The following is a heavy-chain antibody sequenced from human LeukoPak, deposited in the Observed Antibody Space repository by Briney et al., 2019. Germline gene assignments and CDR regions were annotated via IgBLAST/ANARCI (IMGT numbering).Heavy chain of an antibody. CDR1: GYTFTSNY. J-gene: IGHJ5*02. V-gene: IGHV1-46*01. D-gene: IGHD3-16*02. CDR2: ISPSGGST. Sequence: GASVKVSCKAFGYTFTSNYMHWVRQAPGQGPEWMGVISPSGGSTTYAQKFQGRVTLTRDMSTSTDYLELSSLRSDDTAVYYCARDLVGRWSDPWGQGTLVTVSS. CDR3: ARDLVGRWSDP.